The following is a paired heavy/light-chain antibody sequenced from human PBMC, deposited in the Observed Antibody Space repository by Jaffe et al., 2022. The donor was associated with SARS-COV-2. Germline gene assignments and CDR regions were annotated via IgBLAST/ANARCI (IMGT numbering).Light chain of an antibody. J-gene: IGKJ3*01. CDR2: GAS. CDR1: QSVSSSY. V-gene: IGKV3-20*01. Sequence: EIVLTQSPGTLSLSPGERATLSCRASQSVSSSYLAWYQQKPGQAPRLLIYGASSRATGIPDRFSGSGSGTDFTLTISRLEPEDFAVYYCQQYGSSSRVFGPGTKVDIK. CDR3: QQYGSSSRV.
Heavy chain of an antibody. V-gene: IGHV4-39*01. CDR3: ARLYYDFWSGYSDLSDYYYGMDV. CDR1: GGSISSSSYY. CDR2: IYYSGST. J-gene: IGHJ6*02. Sequence: QLQLQESGPGLVKPSETLSLTCTVSGGSISSSSYYWGWIRQPPGKGLEWIGSIYYSGSTYYNPSLKSRVTISVDTSKNQFSLKLSSVTAADTAVYYCARLYYDFWSGYSDLSDYYYGMDVWGQGTTVTVSS. D-gene: IGHD3-3*01.